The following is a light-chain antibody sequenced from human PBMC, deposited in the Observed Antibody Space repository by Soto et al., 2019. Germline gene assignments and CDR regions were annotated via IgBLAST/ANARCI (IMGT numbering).Light chain of an antibody. CDR2: GAS. CDR1: QSVSSSY. Sequence: EVVLTQSPGTLSLSAGERATLSCRASQSVSSSYLAWYQQKPGQAPRLLIYGASSRATDIPDRITGSGSGTDFTLTISRLEPEDFAVYYCQHYGSTPRTFGQGTKVEIK. J-gene: IGKJ1*01. CDR3: QHYGSTPRT. V-gene: IGKV3-20*01.